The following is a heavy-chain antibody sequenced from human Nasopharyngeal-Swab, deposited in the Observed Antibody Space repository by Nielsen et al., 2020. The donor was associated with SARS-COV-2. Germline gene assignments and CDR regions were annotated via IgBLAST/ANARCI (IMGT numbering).Heavy chain of an antibody. V-gene: IGHV3-23*01. Sequence: GGSLRLSCAASGFTFRSYAMSWVRQAPGKGLEWVSAISGSGGSTYYADSVKGRFTISRDNSKNTLYLQMNSLRADDTAVYYCAKEATLGGVGDYYYMDVWGKGTTVTVSS. J-gene: IGHJ6*03. CDR1: GFTFRSYA. D-gene: IGHD3-16*01. CDR3: AKEATLGGVGDYYYMDV. CDR2: ISGSGGST.